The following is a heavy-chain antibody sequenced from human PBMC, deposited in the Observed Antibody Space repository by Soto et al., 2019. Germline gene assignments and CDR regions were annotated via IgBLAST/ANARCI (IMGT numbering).Heavy chain of an antibody. V-gene: IGHV4-34*01. Sequence: SETLSLTCAVYGGSFSGFYWTRIRQPPGTGLEWIGEINHSGSTNYNPSLKSRVTISVDTSKNQFSLKLTSVTAADTAVYYCARDKITGLFDYWGQGTLVTVSS. D-gene: IGHD2-8*02. CDR3: ARDKITGLFDY. CDR2: INHSGST. CDR1: GGSFSGFY. J-gene: IGHJ4*02.